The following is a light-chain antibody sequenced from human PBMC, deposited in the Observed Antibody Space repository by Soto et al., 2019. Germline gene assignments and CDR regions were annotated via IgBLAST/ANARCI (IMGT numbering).Light chain of an antibody. V-gene: IGKV1-5*03. Sequence: DIQMTQSPSTLSASVGDRVTITCRASQSIGSWLVWYQQKPGKAPKVLIYKASSLESGVPSRFSGSGSGTEFTLTISGLQPDDSATYYCQQYNSYALTFGGGTKVEIK. CDR2: KAS. J-gene: IGKJ4*01. CDR1: QSIGSW. CDR3: QQYNSYALT.